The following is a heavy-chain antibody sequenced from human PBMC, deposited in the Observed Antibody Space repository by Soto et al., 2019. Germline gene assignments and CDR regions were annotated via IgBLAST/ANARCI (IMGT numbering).Heavy chain of an antibody. J-gene: IGHJ4*02. V-gene: IGHV2-5*02. CDR2: IYWDDDK. D-gene: IGHD3-22*01. CDR3: AHRLQSGYYYNWGTVNY. CDR1: GFSLSTSGVG. Sequence: QITLKESAPTLVKPTQTLTLTCTFSGFSLSTSGVGVGWIRQPPGKALECLALIYWDDDKRYSPSLKSRLTITIDTSKNQVVRTMTNMDPVDTGTYYCAHRLQSGYYYNWGTVNYWCQGALVTVSS.